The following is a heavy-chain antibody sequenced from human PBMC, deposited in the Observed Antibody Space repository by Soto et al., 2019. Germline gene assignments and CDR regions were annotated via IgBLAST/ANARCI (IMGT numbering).Heavy chain of an antibody. CDR2: IIPIFGAT. D-gene: IGHD2-21*01. CDR1: RGTFNYYA. V-gene: IGHV1-69*01. Sequence: QGRLVQSGAEVKKPESSVKVSCKASRGTFNYYAFSWVRQAPGQGLEWMGGIIPIFGATNYAQLSQGRRTITADESTRTLYMEVGSMRSDDTAVDYCAIAHSYQQSDMDVWGQGTTVT. J-gene: IGHJ6*02. CDR3: AIAHSYQQSDMDV.